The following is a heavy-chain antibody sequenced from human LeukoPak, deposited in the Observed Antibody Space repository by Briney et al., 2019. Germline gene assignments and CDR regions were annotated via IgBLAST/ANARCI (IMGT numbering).Heavy chain of an antibody. V-gene: IGHV4-30-2*01. Sequence: SQTLSLTCAVSGGSISSGGYSWSWIRQPPGKGLEWIGYIYHSGSTYYNPSLKSRVTISVDWSKNQFSLKLSSVTAADTAVYYCARAYGSGSYYNNNWFDPWGQGTLVTVSS. CDR1: GGSISSGGYS. CDR3: ARAYGSGSYYNNNWFDP. CDR2: IYHSGST. D-gene: IGHD3-10*01. J-gene: IGHJ5*02.